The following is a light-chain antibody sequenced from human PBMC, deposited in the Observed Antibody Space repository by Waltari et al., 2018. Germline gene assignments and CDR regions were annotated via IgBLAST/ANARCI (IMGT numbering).Light chain of an antibody. CDR2: AVN. Sequence: QSALTQPASVSGSPGQSISTSCTGTSSDVAGYNFFSWYQQHPGKAPKVMIYAVNERPSGVSNRFSGSKSGNTASLTISGLQAEDEADYYCNSYTSSGTWVFGGGTKLTVL. V-gene: IGLV2-14*03. J-gene: IGLJ3*02. CDR1: SSDVAGYNF. CDR3: NSYTSSGTWV.